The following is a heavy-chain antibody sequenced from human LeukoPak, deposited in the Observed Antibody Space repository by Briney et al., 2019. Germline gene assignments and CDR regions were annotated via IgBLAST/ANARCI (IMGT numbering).Heavy chain of an antibody. D-gene: IGHD6-19*01. Sequence: SETLSLTCTVSGGSISSYYWSWIRQPPGKGLEWIGYIYYSGSTNYNPSLKSRVTISVDTSKNQFSLKLSSVTAAGTAVYYCARDLVRVGPVAGSAYYYGMDVWGQGTTVTVSS. CDR2: IYYSGST. CDR3: ARDLVRVGPVAGSAYYYGMDV. V-gene: IGHV4-59*01. J-gene: IGHJ6*02. CDR1: GGSISSYY.